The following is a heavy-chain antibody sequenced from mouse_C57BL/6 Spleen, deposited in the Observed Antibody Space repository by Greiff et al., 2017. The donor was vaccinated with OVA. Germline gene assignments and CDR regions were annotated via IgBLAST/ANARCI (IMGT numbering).Heavy chain of an antibody. CDR3: GRWKRAAEVGEEFYAMDY. Sequence: QVQLKQPGAELVRPGSSVKLSCKASGYTFTSYWMHWVKQRPIQGLEWIGNIDPSDSETHYNQKFKDKATLTVDKSSSTPYMQLSRLTSKDAAVYCCGRWKRAAEVGEEFYAMDYWGQGTSVTVSS. CDR1: GYTFTSYW. D-gene: IGHD1-1*02. CDR2: IDPSDSET. V-gene: IGHV1-52*01. J-gene: IGHJ4*01.